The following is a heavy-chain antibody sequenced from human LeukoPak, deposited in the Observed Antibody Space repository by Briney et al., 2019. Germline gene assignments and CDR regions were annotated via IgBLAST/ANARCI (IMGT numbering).Heavy chain of an antibody. CDR2: IAGSDAGT. Sequence: PGGSLRLSCAASGFTFSTYAMSWVRQTPGKGLEWVSSIAGSDAGTYYADSVKGRFAISRDNSKNTLYLQMNSLRAEDTAVYYCAKDPGSGVNPHFDYWGQGTLVTVSS. J-gene: IGHJ4*02. D-gene: IGHD3-10*01. CDR3: AKDPGSGVNPHFDY. V-gene: IGHV3-23*01. CDR1: GFTFSTYA.